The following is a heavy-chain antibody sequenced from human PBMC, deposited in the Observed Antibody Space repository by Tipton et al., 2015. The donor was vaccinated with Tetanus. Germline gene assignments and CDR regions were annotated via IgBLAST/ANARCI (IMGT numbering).Heavy chain of an antibody. D-gene: IGHD4-17*01. V-gene: IGHV5-51*01. CDR2: IYPGDSDT. Sequence: QLVQSGAEVKKPGESLKISCKGSGYSFTSYWIGWVRQMPGKGLEWMGIIYPGDSDTRYSTPFQGQVTISADKSISTAYLQWSSLKASDTAMYYCARGDMTTVTKDYYYGMDVWGQGTTVTVSS. CDR3: ARGDMTTVTKDYYYGMDV. CDR1: GYSFTSYW. J-gene: IGHJ6*02.